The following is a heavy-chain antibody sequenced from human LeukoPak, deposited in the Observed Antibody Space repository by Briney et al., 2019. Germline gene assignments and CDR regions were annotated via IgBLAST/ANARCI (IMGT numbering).Heavy chain of an antibody. D-gene: IGHD1-1*01. CDR1: GYTFASYG. V-gene: IGHV1-18*01. Sequence: ASVKVSCKASGYTFASYGISWVRQAPGQGLEWIGWISAYNGNTNYAQKFQDRVTLTTDTSATTVYMELTSLRSDDTAIYYCARDGTEDVRRSSQFYVKYNYNGMDVWGQGIMVTVSS. CDR2: ISAYNGNT. CDR3: ARDGTEDVRRSSQFYVKYNYNGMDV. J-gene: IGHJ6*02.